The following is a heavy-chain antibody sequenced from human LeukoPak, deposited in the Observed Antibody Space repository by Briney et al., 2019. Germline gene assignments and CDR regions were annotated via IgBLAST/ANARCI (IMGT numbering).Heavy chain of an antibody. CDR3: ARARVPAAYFDY. CDR1: GGSTSSYY. V-gene: IGHV4-59*01. CDR2: IYYSGST. D-gene: IGHD2-2*01. Sequence: PSETLSLTCTVSGGSTSSYYWSWIRQPPGKGLEWIGQIYYSGSTSYNPSLKSRVTISVDTSKNQFSLKLSSVTAADTAVYYCARARVPAAYFDYWGQGTLVTVSS. J-gene: IGHJ4*02.